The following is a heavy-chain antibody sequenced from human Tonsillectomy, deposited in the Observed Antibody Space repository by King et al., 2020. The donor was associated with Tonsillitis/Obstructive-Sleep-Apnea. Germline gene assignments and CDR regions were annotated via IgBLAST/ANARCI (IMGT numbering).Heavy chain of an antibody. J-gene: IGHJ5*02. D-gene: IGHD3-10*01. CDR3: TRVRGLNYYGSGSSSNWFDP. Sequence: VQLVESGGGLVQPGRSLRLSCTASGFTFGDYAMSWVRQAPGKGLEWVGFIRSKAYGGTTEYAASVKGRFTISRDDSKSIAYLQMNSLKTEDTAVYYCTRVRGLNYYGSGSSSNWFDPWGQGTLVTVSS. V-gene: IGHV3-49*04. CDR2: IRSKAYGGTT. CDR1: GFTFGDYA.